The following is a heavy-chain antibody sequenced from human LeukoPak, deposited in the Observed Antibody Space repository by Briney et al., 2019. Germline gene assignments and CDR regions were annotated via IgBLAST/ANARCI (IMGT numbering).Heavy chain of an antibody. CDR2: IYYLDAT. CDR3: ARLNYYDSGSLTYSFDY. Sequence: PSETLSLTCTVSGTSISSSTYYYWSWIRQHPGEAPEWMGYIYYLDATYYNPSLESRVSISVAASENQFSLKLTSVTAADTAVYYCARLNYYDSGSLTYSFDYWGQGTLVTVSP. J-gene: IGHJ4*02. CDR1: GTSISSSTYYY. V-gene: IGHV4-31*03. D-gene: IGHD3-10*01.